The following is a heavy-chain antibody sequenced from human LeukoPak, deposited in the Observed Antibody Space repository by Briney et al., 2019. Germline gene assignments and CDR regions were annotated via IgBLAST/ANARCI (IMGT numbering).Heavy chain of an antibody. CDR1: GGSFSGYY. CDR3: ARGRGYYDILTGYFPFGY. V-gene: IGHV4-34*01. CDR2: INHSGST. Sequence: PSETLSLTCAVYGGSFSGYYWSWIRQPPGKGLEWIGEINHSGSTNYNPPLKSRVTISVDTSKNQFSLKLSSVTAADTAVYYCARGRGYYDILTGYFPFGYWGQRTLVTVSS. D-gene: IGHD3-9*01. J-gene: IGHJ4*02.